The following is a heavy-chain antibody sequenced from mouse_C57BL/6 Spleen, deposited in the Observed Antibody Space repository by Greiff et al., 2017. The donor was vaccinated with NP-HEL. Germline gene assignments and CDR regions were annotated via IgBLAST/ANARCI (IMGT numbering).Heavy chain of an antibody. Sequence: QVQLQQSGAELVKPGASVKMSCKASGFTFTTYPIEWMQQNHGKSLEWIGNFHPYTDDNKNNEKFSGKATLTVEKSSSTVYLQLSRLTSDDSAVYYCARRALTGTAYWYFDVWGTGTTVTVSS. CDR1: GFTFTTYP. D-gene: IGHD4-1*01. CDR3: ARRALTGTAYWYFDV. V-gene: IGHV1-47*01. J-gene: IGHJ1*03. CDR2: FHPYTDDN.